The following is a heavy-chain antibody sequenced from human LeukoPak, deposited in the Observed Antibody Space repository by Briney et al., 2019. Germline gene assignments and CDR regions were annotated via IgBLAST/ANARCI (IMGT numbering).Heavy chain of an antibody. D-gene: IGHD5-24*01. CDR1: GFTFSSYG. J-gene: IGHJ4*02. CDR3: ARGAGYNYPYYFGY. Sequence: GGSLRLSCAASGFTFSSYGMHWVRQAPGKGLEWVAVIWYDGSNKYYADSVRGRFTISRDNSKNTLYLQMNSLRAEDTAVYYCARGAGYNYPYYFGYWGQGTLVTVSS. CDR2: IWYDGSNK. V-gene: IGHV3-33*01.